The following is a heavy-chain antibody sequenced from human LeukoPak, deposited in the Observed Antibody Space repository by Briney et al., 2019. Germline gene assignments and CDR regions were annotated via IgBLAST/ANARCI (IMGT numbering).Heavy chain of an antibody. J-gene: IGHJ4*02. V-gene: IGHV4-39*07. D-gene: IGHD4-17*01. CDR3: ASPSLMSGEPSYFDF. CDR1: GGSISSSNFY. CDR2: IYYTGNT. Sequence: SETLSLTCTVSGGSISSSNFYWAWIRQPPGKGLEWIGSIYYTGNTFYNPSLKSRGTLSIDTSKNQFSLKLTSVTAADTAVYYCASPSLMSGEPSYFDFWGQGTLVSVSA.